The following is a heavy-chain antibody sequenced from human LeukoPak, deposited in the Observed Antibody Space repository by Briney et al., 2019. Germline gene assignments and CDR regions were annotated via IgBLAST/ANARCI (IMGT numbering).Heavy chain of an antibody. D-gene: IGHD6-13*01. CDR2: IKQDGSEK. J-gene: IGHJ5*02. V-gene: IGHV3-7*04. CDR1: GFTFSDYW. Sequence: GGSLRLSCVASGFTFSDYWMSWVRQAPGKGLEWVANIKQDGSEKNYVDSVKGRFTISRDNSKNTLYLQMNSLRAEDTAVYYCAKDSSSWLDPWGQGTLVTVSS. CDR3: AKDSSSWLDP.